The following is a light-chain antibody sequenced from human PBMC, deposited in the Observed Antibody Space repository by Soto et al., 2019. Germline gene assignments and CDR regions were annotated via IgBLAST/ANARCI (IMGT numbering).Light chain of an antibody. CDR1: QSVSNY. CDR2: DAS. J-gene: IGKJ4*01. CDR3: QQRSIWVT. Sequence: EIVLTQSPATLSLFPGERATLSCRTSQSVSNYLAWFQQKPGQAPRLLIYDASNRATGIPARFTGSGSGTDFTLTISSPEVEDSAVYYCQQRSIWVTFGGGTKVQIK. V-gene: IGKV3-11*01.